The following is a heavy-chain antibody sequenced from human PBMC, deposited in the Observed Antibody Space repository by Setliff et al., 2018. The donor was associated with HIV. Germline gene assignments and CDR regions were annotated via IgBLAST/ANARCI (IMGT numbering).Heavy chain of an antibody. CDR2: IYDGGTT. J-gene: IGHJ4*02. CDR1: GFTFSSYA. CDR3: ARNMPSGDPFDS. V-gene: IGHV3-53*01. Sequence: GGSLRLSCAASGFTFSSYAMHWVRQAPGKGLEWVSIIYDGGTTYYADSVKGRFSISRDYSKNTLYLQMNSLRAEDTAMYYCARNMPSGDPFDSWGQGTLVTVSS. D-gene: IGHD7-27*01.